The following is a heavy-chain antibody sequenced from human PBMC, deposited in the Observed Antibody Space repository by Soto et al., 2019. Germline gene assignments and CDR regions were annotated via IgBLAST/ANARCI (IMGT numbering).Heavy chain of an antibody. J-gene: IGHJ6*02. D-gene: IGHD3-3*01. Sequence: ASVKGSCKASGYTLTSYGISWVRQAPGQGLEWMGWISAYNGNTNYAQKLQGRVTMTTDTSTSTACMELRSLRSDDTAVYYCERDLSDFWSGYYPYYYYGMDVWGQGTTVTVSS. CDR1: GYTLTSYG. CDR3: ERDLSDFWSGYYPYYYYGMDV. CDR2: ISAYNGNT. V-gene: IGHV1-18*01.